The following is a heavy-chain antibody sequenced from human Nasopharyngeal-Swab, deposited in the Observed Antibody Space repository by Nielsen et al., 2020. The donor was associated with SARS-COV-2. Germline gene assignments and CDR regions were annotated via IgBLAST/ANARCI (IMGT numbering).Heavy chain of an antibody. D-gene: IGHD3-3*01. Sequence: GESLKISCAASGFTFSTYAMTWVRQAPGKGLVWVSGINGNSSSITYADSVKGRFTISRDNSKNTVSLQMNSLRAEDSGLYFCAKELYDLSGALDQWGQGTLVTVSS. CDR1: GFTFSTYA. J-gene: IGHJ4*02. CDR2: INGNSSSI. V-gene: IGHV3-23*01. CDR3: AKELYDLSGALDQ.